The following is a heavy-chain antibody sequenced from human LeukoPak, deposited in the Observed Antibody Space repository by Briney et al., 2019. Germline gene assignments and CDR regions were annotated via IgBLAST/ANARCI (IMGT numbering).Heavy chain of an antibody. J-gene: IGHJ4*02. CDR2: ISGSGGST. D-gene: IGHD3-22*01. CDR1: GFTFSSYA. Sequence: PGGSLRLSCAASGFTFSSYAMSWVRQAPGKGLEWVSAISGSGGSTYYADSVKGRFTISRDNSKNTLYLQMNSLRAEDTAVYYCAKDGRVRYYYDSSGYYPNYFDYWGQGTLVTVSS. CDR3: AKDGRVRYYYDSSGYYPNYFDY. V-gene: IGHV3-23*01.